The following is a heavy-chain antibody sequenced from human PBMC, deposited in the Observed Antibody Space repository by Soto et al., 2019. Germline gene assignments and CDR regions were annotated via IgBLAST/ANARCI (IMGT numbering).Heavy chain of an antibody. Sequence: SETLSLTCTVSGGSISSYYWSWIRQPPGKGLEWIGYIYYSGSTNYNPSLKSRVTISVDTSKNQFSLKLSSVTAADTAVYYCARDLTLPSGSYYDYWGQGTLVTVSS. CDR2: IYYSGST. V-gene: IGHV4-59*01. CDR3: ARDLTLPSGSYYDY. J-gene: IGHJ4*02. D-gene: IGHD3-10*01. CDR1: GGSISSYY.